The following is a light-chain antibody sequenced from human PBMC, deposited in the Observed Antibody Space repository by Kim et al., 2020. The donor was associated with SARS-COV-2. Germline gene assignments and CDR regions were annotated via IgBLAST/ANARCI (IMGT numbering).Light chain of an antibody. J-gene: IGKJ4*01. Sequence: EIVMTQSPATLSVSPGERATLSCRASQSVGTHLAWYQQKPGQPPRLLISGISTRTTGIPARFSGSGSGTEFTLTISSLQSEDFAVYYCHQHNDWPLTFGGGTKLDI. CDR3: HQHNDWPLT. CDR1: QSVGTH. CDR2: GIS. V-gene: IGKV3-15*01.